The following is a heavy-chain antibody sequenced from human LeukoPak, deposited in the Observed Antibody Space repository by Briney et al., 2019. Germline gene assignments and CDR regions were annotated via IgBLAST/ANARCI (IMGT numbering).Heavy chain of an antibody. CDR1: GGSISSYY. CDR2: IYYSGST. D-gene: IGHD2-15*01. V-gene: IGHV4-59*01. Sequence: SETLSLTCTVSGGSISSYYWSWFRQPPGKGLEWIGYIYYSGSTNYNPSLKSRVTISVETSKNQFSLKLSSVTAADTAVYYCARVVVAATTYYYYGMDVWGQGTTVTVSS. CDR3: ARVVVAATTYYYYGMDV. J-gene: IGHJ6*02.